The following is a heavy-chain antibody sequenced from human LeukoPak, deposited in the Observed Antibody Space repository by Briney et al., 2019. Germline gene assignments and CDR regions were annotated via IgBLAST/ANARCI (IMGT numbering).Heavy chain of an antibody. Sequence: GGSLRRSCAASGFTVSSNYMSWVRQAPGKGLEWVSVIYSGGSTYYADSVKGRFTISRDNSKNTLYLQMNSLRAEDTAVYYCARDLGDFWSGYYTDYWGQGTLVTVSS. CDR1: GFTVSSNY. D-gene: IGHD3-3*01. J-gene: IGHJ4*02. CDR3: ARDLGDFWSGYYTDY. CDR2: IYSGGST. V-gene: IGHV3-66*01.